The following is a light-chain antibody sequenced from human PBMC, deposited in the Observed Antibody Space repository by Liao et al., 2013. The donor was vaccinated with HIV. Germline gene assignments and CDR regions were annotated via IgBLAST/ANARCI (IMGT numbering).Light chain of an antibody. J-gene: IGLJ1*01. CDR2: QDS. CDR3: QVWDSSSDHGV. V-gene: IGLV3-1*01. Sequence: SYELTQPPSVSVSPGQTASITCSGDKLGDKYACWYQQKPGQSPVLVIYQDSKRPSGIPERFSGSNSGNTATLTISRVEAGDEADYYCQVWDSSSDHGVFGTGTKVTV. CDR1: KLGDKY.